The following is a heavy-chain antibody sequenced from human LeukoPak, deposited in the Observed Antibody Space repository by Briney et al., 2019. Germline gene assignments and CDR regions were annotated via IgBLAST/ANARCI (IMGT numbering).Heavy chain of an antibody. V-gene: IGHV3-23*01. Sequence: PGGSLRLFCAASGFTFSSYAMSWVSQAPGKGLEWVSAISGSGDSTYYADSVKGRFTFSRDNSKNTLYLQMNSLRAEDTAVYYCAKDQYCRHSRCNYYYYYYLDVSGKGTAVTVSS. J-gene: IGHJ6*03. D-gene: IGHD2/OR15-2a*01. CDR3: AKDQYCRHSRCNYYYYYYLDV. CDR2: ISGSGDST. CDR1: GFTFSSYA.